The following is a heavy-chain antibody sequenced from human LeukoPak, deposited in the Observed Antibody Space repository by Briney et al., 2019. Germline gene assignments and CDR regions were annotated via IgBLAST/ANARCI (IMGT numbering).Heavy chain of an antibody. CDR1: GFTFSSYA. CDR2: ISYDGSNK. J-gene: IGHJ4*02. D-gene: IGHD3-16*02. V-gene: IGHV3-30-3*01. CDR3: ARSRDTYYDYVWGSYRLYNEFDY. Sequence: PGRSLRLSCAASGFTFSSYAMHWVHQAPGKGLEWVAVISYDGSNKYYADSVKGRFTISRDNSKNTLYLQMNSLRAEDTAVYYCARSRDTYYDYVWGSYRLYNEFDYWGQGTLVTVSS.